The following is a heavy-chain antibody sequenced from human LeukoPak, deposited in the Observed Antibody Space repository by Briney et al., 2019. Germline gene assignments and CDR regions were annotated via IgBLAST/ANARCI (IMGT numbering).Heavy chain of an antibody. Sequence: PGGSLRLSCAASGFTVSSNYMNWVRQAPGKGLEWVSVIYSGGSTFYADSVEGRFTISRDNSNNTLYLQMNSLRAEDTALYYCAKEYNDNGGGEDAFDIWGPGTMVTVSS. CDR3: AKEYNDNGGGEDAFDI. CDR1: GFTVSSNY. CDR2: IYSGGST. V-gene: IGHV3-53*01. J-gene: IGHJ3*02. D-gene: IGHD3-22*01.